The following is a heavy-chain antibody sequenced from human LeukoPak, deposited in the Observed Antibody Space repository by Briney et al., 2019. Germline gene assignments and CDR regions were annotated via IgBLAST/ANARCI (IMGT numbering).Heavy chain of an antibody. CDR1: GASIRSGDYY. D-gene: IGHD2-15*01. V-gene: IGHV4-30-4*01. CDR2: ICDSGST. CDR3: ARDCSGGSCYGAFDI. J-gene: IGHJ3*02. Sequence: SQTLSLTCTVSGASIRSGDYYWSWIRQPPGKGLEWIGYICDSGSTYYNPSLKSRITISVDTSENRFSLKLSSVTATDTAVYYCARDCSGGSCYGAFDIWGQGTMVTVSS.